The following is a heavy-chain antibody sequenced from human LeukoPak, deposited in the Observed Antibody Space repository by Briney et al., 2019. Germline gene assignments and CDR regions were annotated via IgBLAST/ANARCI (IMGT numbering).Heavy chain of an antibody. CDR1: GYTFTGYY. CDR3: ATAGTLYYDYVWGSYRPRGFDY. CDR2: INPNSGGT. Sequence: ASVRVSCKASGYTFTGYYMHWVRQAPGQGLEWMGWINPNSGGTNYAQKFQGRVTMTRDTSISTAYMELSRLRSEDTAVYYCATAGTLYYDYVWGSYRPRGFDYWGQGTLVTVSS. J-gene: IGHJ4*02. V-gene: IGHV1-2*02. D-gene: IGHD3-16*02.